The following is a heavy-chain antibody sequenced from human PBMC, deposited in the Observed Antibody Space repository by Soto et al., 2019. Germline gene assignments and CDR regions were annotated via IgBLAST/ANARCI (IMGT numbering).Heavy chain of an antibody. CDR3: ARGESYSGYDAHYYYYGMDG. V-gene: IGHV3-30*03. D-gene: IGHD5-12*01. CDR2: ISYDGSNK. Sequence: GGSLRLSCAASGFTFSSYGMHWVRQAPGTGLEWVAVISYDGSNKYDADSVKGRFTISRDNSKNTLYLQMNSLRAEDTAVYYCARGESYSGYDAHYYYYGMDGWGQGTTVTVAS. J-gene: IGHJ6*02. CDR1: GFTFSSYG.